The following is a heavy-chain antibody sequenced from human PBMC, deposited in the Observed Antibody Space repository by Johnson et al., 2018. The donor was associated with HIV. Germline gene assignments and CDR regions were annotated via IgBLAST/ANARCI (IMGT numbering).Heavy chain of an antibody. J-gene: IGHJ3*02. V-gene: IGHV3-66*01. CDR2: IYSGGST. CDR3: ARERVGDAFDI. CDR1: GFTFDDYA. D-gene: IGHD1-26*01. Sequence: VQLVESGGGLVQPGGSLRLSCAASGFTFDDYAMHWVRQAPGKGLEWVSVIYSGGSTYYADSVKGRFTISRDNSKNTLYLQMNSLRAEDTALYYCARERVGDAFDIWGQGTMVTVSS.